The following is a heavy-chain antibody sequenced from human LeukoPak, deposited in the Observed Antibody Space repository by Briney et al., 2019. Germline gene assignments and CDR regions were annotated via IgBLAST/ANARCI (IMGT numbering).Heavy chain of an antibody. V-gene: IGHV1-69*05. Sequence: SVKVSCKASGGTFSSYAISWVRQAPGQGLEWMGGIIPIFGTANYAQKFQGRVTITTDESTSTAYMELSSLRSEDTAVYYCARDRGCSSTSCYRLSHFDYWGQGTLVTVSS. J-gene: IGHJ4*02. CDR3: ARDRGCSSTSCYRLSHFDY. D-gene: IGHD2-2*01. CDR2: IIPIFGTA. CDR1: GGTFSSYA.